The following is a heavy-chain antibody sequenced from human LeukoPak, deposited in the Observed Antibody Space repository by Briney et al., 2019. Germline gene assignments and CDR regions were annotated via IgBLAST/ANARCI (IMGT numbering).Heavy chain of an antibody. Sequence: RPGGSLRLSCAASGFTFSSYGMHWVRQAPGKGLEWVAVIWYDGSNKYYADSVKGRFTISRDNAKNSLYLQMNSLRAEDMALYYCAKAAAGYYYDSSGYSLDYWGQGTLVTVSS. CDR2: IWYDGSNK. J-gene: IGHJ4*02. D-gene: IGHD3-22*01. CDR3: AKAAAGYYYDSSGYSLDY. V-gene: IGHV3-33*03. CDR1: GFTFSSYG.